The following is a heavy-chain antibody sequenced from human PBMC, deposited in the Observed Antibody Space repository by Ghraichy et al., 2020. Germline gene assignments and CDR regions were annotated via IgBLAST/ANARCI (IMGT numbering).Heavy chain of an antibody. D-gene: IGHD3-22*01. Sequence: GGSLRLSCAASGFTFSSYAMHWVRQAPGKGLEWVAVISYDGSNKYYADSVKGRFTISRDNSKNTLYLQMNSLRAEDTAVYYCARAPCGYYDSSGYYWCQGTLFTVSS. CDR3: ARAPCGYYDSSGYY. V-gene: IGHV3-30*04. J-gene: IGHJ4*02. CDR2: ISYDGSNK. CDR1: GFTFSSYA.